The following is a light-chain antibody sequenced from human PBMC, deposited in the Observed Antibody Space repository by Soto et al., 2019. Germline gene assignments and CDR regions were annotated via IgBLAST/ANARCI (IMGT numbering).Light chain of an antibody. CDR3: QHYGRSPPSWT. Sequence: ETVLTQSPGTLSLSPGERATLSCRASQSVGSSYLAWYQQKPGQAPRLLIYDASTRATGIPDRFSGSGSGTDFTLTISRLEPEDFAVYYCQHYGRSPPSWTFGQGTKEEIK. CDR2: DAS. CDR1: QSVGSSY. J-gene: IGKJ1*01. V-gene: IGKV3-20*01.